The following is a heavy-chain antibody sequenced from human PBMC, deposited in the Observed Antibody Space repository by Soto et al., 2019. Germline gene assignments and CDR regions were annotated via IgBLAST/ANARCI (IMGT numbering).Heavy chain of an antibody. CDR2: ISAYNGNT. D-gene: IGHD3-9*01. CDR1: GYTFTSYG. V-gene: IGHV1-18*01. Sequence: ASVKVSCKASGYTFTSYGISWVRQAPGQGLEWMGWISAYNGNTNYAQKLQGRVTMTTDTSTSTAYMELRSLRSDDTAVYYCARDYDDISTGYYLSSFDYWGQGTLVTVSS. CDR3: ARDYDDISTGYYLSSFDY. J-gene: IGHJ4*02.